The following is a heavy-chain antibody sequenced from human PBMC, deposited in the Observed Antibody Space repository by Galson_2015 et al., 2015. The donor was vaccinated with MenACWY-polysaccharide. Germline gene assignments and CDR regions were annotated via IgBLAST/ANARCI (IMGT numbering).Heavy chain of an antibody. CDR3: AREGSRIVFHAFDV. Sequence: SLRLSCAASGLRFSGSGMHWVRQAPGKGLEWVAVIQYDGTNKVYADSVKGRFSISRDNSKNTLYLEMNRLRAEDTALYYCAREGSRIVFHAFDVWGRGTMVTVSS. CDR2: IQYDGTNK. D-gene: IGHD2-21*01. J-gene: IGHJ3*01. CDR1: GLRFSGSG. V-gene: IGHV3-33*01.